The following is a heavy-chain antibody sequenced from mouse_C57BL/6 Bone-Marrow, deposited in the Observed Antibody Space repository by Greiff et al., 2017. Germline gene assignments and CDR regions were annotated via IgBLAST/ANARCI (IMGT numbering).Heavy chain of an antibody. CDR3: ARGYDYDYAMEY. D-gene: IGHD2-4*01. CDR1: GYSFTDYN. V-gene: IGHV1-39*01. CDR2: INPNYGTT. Sequence: VQLQQSGPELVKPGASVKISCKASGYSFTDYNMNWVKQSNGKSLEWIGVINPNYGTTSYNQKFKGKATLTVDQSSSTPYMQLNSLTSEDSAVCYGARGYDYDYAMEYWGQGTAVTVSS. J-gene: IGHJ4*01.